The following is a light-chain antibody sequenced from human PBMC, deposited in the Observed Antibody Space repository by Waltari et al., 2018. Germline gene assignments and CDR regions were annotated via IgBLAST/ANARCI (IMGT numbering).Light chain of an antibody. CDR3: MQALQTPYT. Sequence: DIVMPQYPLSLPVTPGEPASISCRSSKNVFHSNGNNYLDWYLQKPGQSPQLLIYMGSNRASGVPDRFSGSGSGTDFTLKISRVEAEDVGVYYCMQALQTPYTFGQGTKLEIK. CDR2: MGS. J-gene: IGKJ2*01. CDR1: KNVFHSNGNNY. V-gene: IGKV2-28*01.